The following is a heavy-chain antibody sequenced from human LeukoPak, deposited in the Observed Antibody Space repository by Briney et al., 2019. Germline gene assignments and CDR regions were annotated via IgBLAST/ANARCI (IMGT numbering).Heavy chain of an antibody. CDR1: GFTFSSFR. V-gene: IGHV3-74*01. J-gene: IGHJ4*02. CDR3: ARTHYGGAYGDY. CDR2: INSDGITT. D-gene: IGHD4/OR15-4a*01. Sequence: QSGGSLRLSCAASGFTFSSFRMHWVRQVPGKGPVWISRINSDGITTTYADSVKGRFTISRDNAKNTLYLQMNSLRAEDTAVYYCARTHYGGAYGDYWGQGTLVTVSS.